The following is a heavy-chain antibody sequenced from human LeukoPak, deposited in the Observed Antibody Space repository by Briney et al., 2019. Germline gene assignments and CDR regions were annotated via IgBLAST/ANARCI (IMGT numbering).Heavy chain of an antibody. Sequence: GGSLRLSCAASGFTFSSFEMNWIRQAPGKGLEWVSYISSSGSTIYYADSVKGRFTISRDNAKNSLYLQMNSLRAEDTAVYYCARDDYGDYGMNYWGQGTLVTVSS. V-gene: IGHV3-48*03. CDR2: ISSSGSTI. D-gene: IGHD4-17*01. J-gene: IGHJ4*02. CDR3: ARDDYGDYGMNY. CDR1: GFTFSSFE.